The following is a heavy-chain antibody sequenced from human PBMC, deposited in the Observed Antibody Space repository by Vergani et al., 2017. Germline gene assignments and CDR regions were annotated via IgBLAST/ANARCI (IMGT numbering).Heavy chain of an antibody. CDR2: ISMSGDIA. J-gene: IGHJ4*02. CDR3: AKDIGIVIVPVSPVF. Sequence: EVQLLESGGNLVQPGGSLRLSCAASGFTFFNFAMGWVRQAPGNGLEWVSSISMSGDIAYYADSVKGRFTISRDNSKNTLYLQLDSLRSGDTALYYCAKDIGIVIVPVSPVFWGQGTLVTVAS. CDR1: GFTFFNFA. D-gene: IGHD2/OR15-2a*01. V-gene: IGHV3-23*01.